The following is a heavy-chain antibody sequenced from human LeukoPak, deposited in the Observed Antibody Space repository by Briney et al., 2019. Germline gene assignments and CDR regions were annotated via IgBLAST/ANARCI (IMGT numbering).Heavy chain of an antibody. CDR3: AKDRGPYLGIDNNWFDP. CDR2: ISGYGGNT. Sequence: PGGSRRLSCAASGFTFNIYGMSWVRQAPGKGLEWVSGISGYGGNTYYADSGKGRFTISRDNSKNTVFLQMNSLTVEDTAVYHCAKDRGPYLGIDNNWFDPWGQGTLVIVSS. V-gene: IGHV3-23*01. D-gene: IGHD1-26*01. CDR1: GFTFNIYG. J-gene: IGHJ5*02.